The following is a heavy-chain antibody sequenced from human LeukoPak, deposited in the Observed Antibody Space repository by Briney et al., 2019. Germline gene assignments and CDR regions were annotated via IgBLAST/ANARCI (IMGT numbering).Heavy chain of an antibody. D-gene: IGHD6-19*01. CDR1: GYTFTGYY. CDR3: ASGYTSGWTETPFDY. J-gene: IGHJ4*02. V-gene: IGHV1-2*02. CDR2: INPNSAGT. Sequence: ASVKVSCKASGYTFTGYYMHWVRQAPGHGLEWMGWINPNSAGTNYAQKFQGRVTMTRDTSISTAYMELSRLRSDDTAVYYCASGYTSGWTETPFDYWGQGTLVTVS.